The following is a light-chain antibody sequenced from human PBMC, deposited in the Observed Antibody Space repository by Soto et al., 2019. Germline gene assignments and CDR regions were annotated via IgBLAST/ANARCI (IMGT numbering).Light chain of an antibody. J-gene: IGKJ1*01. CDR2: ATS. CDR1: QGISNC. CDR3: QQYDTAPRT. Sequence: DIQMTQSPSSLSASVGDRVSITCRASQGISNCLAWYQQRPGKVPKLLIYATSTLQSGVPSRFSGSGSGTDFTLTISSLQPEDVASYYCQQYDTAPRTFGQGTSVEI. V-gene: IGKV1-27*01.